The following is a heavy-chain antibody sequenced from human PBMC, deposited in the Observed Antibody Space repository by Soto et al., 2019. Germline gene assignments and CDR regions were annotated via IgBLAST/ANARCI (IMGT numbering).Heavy chain of an antibody. V-gene: IGHV3-21*01. CDR3: ARDLDAYNQALGY. Sequence: GGSLRLSCAASGFAFSAYDMNWVRQAPGKGLEWVSSITSSSSYINYAESVKGRFTISRDNARNSLFLNMSSLTAGDTAVYYCARDLDAYNQALGYWGQGTLVTVSS. CDR1: GFAFSAYD. D-gene: IGHD1-1*01. J-gene: IGHJ4*02. CDR2: ITSSSSYI.